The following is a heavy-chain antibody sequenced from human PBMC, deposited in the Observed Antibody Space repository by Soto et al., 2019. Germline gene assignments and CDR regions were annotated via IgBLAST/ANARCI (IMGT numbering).Heavy chain of an antibody. V-gene: IGHV3-23*01. J-gene: IGHJ5*02. CDR3: AKDRLDLPGSWFDP. Sequence: EVQLLESGGGLVQPGGSLRLSCAASGFTFSSYAMSWVRQAPGKGLELVSAISGSGGSTYYADSVKGRFTISRDNSKNTLYLQMNSLRAEETAVYYCAKDRLDLPGSWFDPWGQGTVVTVSS. CDR2: ISGSGGST. CDR1: GFTFSSYA. D-gene: IGHD6-25*01.